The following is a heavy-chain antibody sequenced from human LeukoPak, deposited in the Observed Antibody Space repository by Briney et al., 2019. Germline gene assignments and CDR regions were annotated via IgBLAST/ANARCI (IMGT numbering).Heavy chain of an antibody. J-gene: IGHJ6*02. CDR2: INAGNGNT. CDR3: ARDRWNSNYYYYGMDV. V-gene: IGHV1-3*01. CDR1: GYTFTSYA. Sequence: ASVKVSCKASGYTFTSYAMHWVRQAPGQRLEWMGWINAGNGNTKYSQKFQGRVTITRDTSASTAYMELSSLRSEDTAVCYCARDRWNSNYYYYGMDVWGQGTTVTVSS. D-gene: IGHD1/OR15-1a*01.